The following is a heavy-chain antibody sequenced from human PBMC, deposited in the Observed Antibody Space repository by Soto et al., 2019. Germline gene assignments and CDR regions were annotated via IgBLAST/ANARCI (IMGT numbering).Heavy chain of an antibody. CDR1: GGSISSSSYY. CDR2: IYYSGST. Sequence: PSETLSLTCTVSGGSISSSSYYWGWIRQPPGKGLEWIGSIYYSGSTYYNPSLKSRVTISVDTSKNQFSLKLSSVTAADTAVYYCARQTVIVVVPAAADVWGQGTTVT. V-gene: IGHV4-39*01. J-gene: IGHJ6*02. D-gene: IGHD2-2*01. CDR3: ARQTVIVVVPAAADV.